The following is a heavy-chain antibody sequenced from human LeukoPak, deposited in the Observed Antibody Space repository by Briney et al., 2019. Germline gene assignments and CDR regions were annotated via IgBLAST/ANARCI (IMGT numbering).Heavy chain of an antibody. D-gene: IGHD1-1*01. Sequence: GGSLRLSCAASGFSFSTYSMNWVRQAPGKGLEGVSYIVGSSSTIYYADSVKGRFTISRDNAKNSLYLQMDSLRAEDTAVYYCATDSPETAAFDYWGQGTLVTVSS. CDR2: IVGSSSTI. CDR1: GFSFSTYS. J-gene: IGHJ4*02. CDR3: ATDSPETAAFDY. V-gene: IGHV3-48*04.